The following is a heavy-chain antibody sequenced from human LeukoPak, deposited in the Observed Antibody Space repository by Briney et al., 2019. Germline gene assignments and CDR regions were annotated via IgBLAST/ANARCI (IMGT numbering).Heavy chain of an antibody. CDR3: ARKVGVYYYGSGLYYYMDV. V-gene: IGHV1-8*01. CDR2: MNPNSGNT. Sequence: GAAVKVSCKASGYTFTSYDINWVRQATGQGLEWMGWMNPNSGNTGYAQKFQGRVTMTRNTSISTAYMELSSLRSEDTAVYYCARKVGVYYYGSGLYYYMDVWGKGTTVTVSS. D-gene: IGHD3-10*01. J-gene: IGHJ6*03. CDR1: GYTFTSYD.